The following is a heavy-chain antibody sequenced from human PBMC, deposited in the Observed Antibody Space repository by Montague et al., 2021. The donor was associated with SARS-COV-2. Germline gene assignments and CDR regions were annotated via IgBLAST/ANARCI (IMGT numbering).Heavy chain of an antibody. CDR3: ARGRRPVVVPVAGPAGRAFDI. V-gene: IGHV4-34*01. Sequence: SETLSLTCAISGGSFSTYYWSSIRQPPAKGLEWIGEVNQRGTTIYNPSVKSGVTISEGASTYQFYLRLNSVTAADTAVYYCARGRRPVVVPVAGPAGRAFDIWGQGTMVTVSS. J-gene: IGHJ3*02. D-gene: IGHD2-2*01. CDR2: VNQRGTT. CDR1: GGSFSTYY.